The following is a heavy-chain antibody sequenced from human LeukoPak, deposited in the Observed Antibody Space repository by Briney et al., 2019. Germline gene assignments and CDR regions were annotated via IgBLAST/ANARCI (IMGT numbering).Heavy chain of an antibody. Sequence: PSETLSLTRAVYGGSFSGYYWSWIRQPPGKGLEWIGEINHSGSTNYNPSLKSRVTISVDTSKNQFSLKLSSVTAADTAVYYCARVWRMGSSSWYLNGPPNWFDPWGQGTLVTVSS. CDR1: GGSFSGYY. CDR2: INHSGST. CDR3: ARVWRMGSSSWYLNGPPNWFDP. V-gene: IGHV4-34*01. J-gene: IGHJ5*02. D-gene: IGHD6-13*01.